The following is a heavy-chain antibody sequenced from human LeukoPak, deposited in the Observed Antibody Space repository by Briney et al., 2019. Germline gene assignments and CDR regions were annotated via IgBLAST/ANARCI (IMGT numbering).Heavy chain of an antibody. V-gene: IGHV3-23*01. CDR1: GFTFSSYW. D-gene: IGHD4-17*01. CDR3: AKDHVVGRTTVTTGFDY. CDR2: ISGSGGST. J-gene: IGHJ4*02. Sequence: PGGSLRLSCAASGFTFSSYWMHWVRQAPGKGLEWVSAISGSGGSTYYADSVKGRFTISRDNSKNTLYLQMNSLRAEDTAVYYCAKDHVVGRTTVTTGFDYWGQGTLVTVSS.